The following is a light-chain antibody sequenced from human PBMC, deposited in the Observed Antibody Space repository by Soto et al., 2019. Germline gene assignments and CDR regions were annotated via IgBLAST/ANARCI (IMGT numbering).Light chain of an antibody. Sequence: DIKMTQSPSTLSGSVGDRVTMTCRASQTISSLLAGYQQKPGKAPKLMIYEASTLQSGVPSRFSGSGSGTEFTLTISGLLPEDFATYHCQQLNTLPFTFGQGTLLEIK. CDR3: QQLNTLPFT. CDR1: QTISSL. V-gene: IGKV1-5*01. CDR2: EAS. J-gene: IGKJ5*01.